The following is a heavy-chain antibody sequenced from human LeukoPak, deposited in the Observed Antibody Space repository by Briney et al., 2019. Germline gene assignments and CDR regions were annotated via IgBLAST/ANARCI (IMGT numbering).Heavy chain of an antibody. CDR3: ARDKMVGSSWFQTLDY. V-gene: IGHV3-30-3*01. Sequence: GGSLRLSCAASGFTFSSYAMHWVRQAPGKGLEWVAVISYDGSNKYYADSVKGRFTISRDNSENTLYLQMNSLRAEDTAVYYCARDKMVGSSWFQTLDYWGQGTLVTVSS. CDR2: ISYDGSNK. J-gene: IGHJ4*02. CDR1: GFTFSSYA. D-gene: IGHD6-13*01.